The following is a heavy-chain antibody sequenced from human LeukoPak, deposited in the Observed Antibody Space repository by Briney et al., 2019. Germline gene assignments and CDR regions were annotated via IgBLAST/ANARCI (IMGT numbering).Heavy chain of an antibody. V-gene: IGHV1-8*01. D-gene: IGHD4-17*01. Sequence: ASVKVSCKASGYTFTSYDINWVRQATGQGLEWMGWTNPNSGNTGYAQKFQGRVTMTRNTSISTAYMELSSLRPEDTAVYYCARIHGEDRDYWGQGTLVTVSS. CDR2: TNPNSGNT. CDR1: GYTFTSYD. CDR3: ARIHGEDRDY. J-gene: IGHJ4*02.